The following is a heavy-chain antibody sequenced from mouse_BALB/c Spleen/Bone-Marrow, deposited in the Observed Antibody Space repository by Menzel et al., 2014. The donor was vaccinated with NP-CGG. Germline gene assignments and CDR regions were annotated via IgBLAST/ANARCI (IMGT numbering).Heavy chain of an antibody. Sequence: VKLMESGPGLVAPSQSLSITCTVSGFSLTGYGVSWVRQPPGKGLERLGMIWGDGSTDYNSALKSRLSISKDNSKSQVFLKMNGLQTDDTARYYCARDSFLITRALDYWGQGTSVTVSS. CDR2: IWGDGST. J-gene: IGHJ4*01. CDR3: ARDSFLITRALDY. V-gene: IGHV2-6-7*01. CDR1: GFSLTGYG. D-gene: IGHD2-4*01.